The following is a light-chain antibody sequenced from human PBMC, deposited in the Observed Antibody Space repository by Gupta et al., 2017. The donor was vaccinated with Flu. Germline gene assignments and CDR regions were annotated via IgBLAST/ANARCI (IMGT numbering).Light chain of an antibody. Sequence: EIVLTQSPATLSLSPGERAALSCRASQSVDNYLAWYQQKPGQAPRLLIYDASNRATGIPARFSGSGSGTDFTLTISSLEPEDFAVYCCQHRSNWPGSFGQWTKLEIK. CDR1: QSVDNY. CDR3: QHRSNWPGS. J-gene: IGKJ2*03. CDR2: DAS. V-gene: IGKV3-11*01.